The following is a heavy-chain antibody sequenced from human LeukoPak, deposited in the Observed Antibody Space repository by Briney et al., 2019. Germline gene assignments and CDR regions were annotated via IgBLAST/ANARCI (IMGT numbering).Heavy chain of an antibody. J-gene: IGHJ4*02. D-gene: IGHD5-12*01. V-gene: IGHV1-24*01. CDR3: ATSSGYSGYVDY. CDR2: FDPEDGET. Sequence: ASVKVSCKVSGYTLTELSMHWVRQAPGNGLEWMGGFDPEDGETIYAQKFQGRVTMTEDTSTDTAYMELSSLRSEDTTVYYCATSSGYSGYVDYWGQGTLVTVSS. CDR1: GYTLTELS.